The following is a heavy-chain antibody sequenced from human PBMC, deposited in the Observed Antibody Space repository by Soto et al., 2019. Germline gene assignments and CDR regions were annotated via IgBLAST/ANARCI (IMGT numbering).Heavy chain of an antibody. D-gene: IGHD3-10*01. CDR2: ISYDGSNK. J-gene: IGHJ6*02. CDR1: GFTFSSYV. CDR3: AKDSGLTCGMDV. Sequence: RGSLILSCAASGFTFSSYVMHWVRQAPGKGLEWVAVISYDGSNKYYADSVKGRFTISRDNSKNTLYLQMNSLRAEDTAVYYCAKDSGLTCGMDVWGQGTPFTVYS. V-gene: IGHV3-30*18.